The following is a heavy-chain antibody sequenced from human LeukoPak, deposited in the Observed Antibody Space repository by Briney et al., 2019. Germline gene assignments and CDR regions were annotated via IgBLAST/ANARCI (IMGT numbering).Heavy chain of an antibody. CDR2: IIPIFGTA. D-gene: IGHD3-3*01. Sequence: SVKVSCKASGGTFSSYAISWVRQAPGQGLEWMGGIIPIFGTANYAQKFQGRVTITADESTSTAYMELSSLRSEDTAVYYCARAPPLYYDFWSGYSGFDYWGQGTLVTVSP. V-gene: IGHV1-69*13. CDR1: GGTFSSYA. CDR3: ARAPPLYYDFWSGYSGFDY. J-gene: IGHJ4*02.